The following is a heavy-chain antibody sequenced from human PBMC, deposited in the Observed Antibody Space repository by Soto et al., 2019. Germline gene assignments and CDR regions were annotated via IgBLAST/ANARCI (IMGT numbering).Heavy chain of an antibody. V-gene: IGHV3-53*01. D-gene: IGHD1-1*01. CDR3: ARVRARGLEPDAFDI. CDR2: IYSGGST. Sequence: GGSLRLSCAASGFTVSSNYMSWVRQAPGKGLEWVSVIYSGGSTYYADSVKGRFTISRDNSKNTLYLQMNSLRAEDTAVYYCARVRARGLEPDAFDIWGQGTMVTVSS. CDR1: GFTVSSNY. J-gene: IGHJ3*02.